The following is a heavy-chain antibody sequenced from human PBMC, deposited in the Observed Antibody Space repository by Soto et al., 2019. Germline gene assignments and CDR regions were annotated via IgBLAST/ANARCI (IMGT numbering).Heavy chain of an antibody. CDR3: ARKKATGGPRLGGMDV. Sequence: QVQLVESGGGVVQPGRSLRLSCATSGFTFSNYAVNWVRQAPGKGLEWVAVISYDGSNKYYADSVKGRFTISRDNSKNTLYLQMNSLRAEDTAVYYCARKKATGGPRLGGMDVWGQGTTVTVSS. J-gene: IGHJ6*02. D-gene: IGHD2-15*01. V-gene: IGHV3-30-3*01. CDR2: ISYDGSNK. CDR1: GFTFSNYA.